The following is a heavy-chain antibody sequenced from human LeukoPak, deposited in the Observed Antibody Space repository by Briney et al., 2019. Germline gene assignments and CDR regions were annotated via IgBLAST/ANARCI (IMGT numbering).Heavy chain of an antibody. CDR2: INHSGST. CDR3: ARPRVRGVIIRGFDY. J-gene: IGHJ4*01. CDR1: GGSISSYY. V-gene: IGHV4-34*01. D-gene: IGHD3-10*01. Sequence: SETLSLTCTVSGGSISSYYWSWIRQPPGKGLEWIGEINHSGSTNYNPSLKSRVTISVDTSKNQFSLKLSSVTAADTAVYYCARPRVRGVIIRGFDYWGQGTLVTVSS.